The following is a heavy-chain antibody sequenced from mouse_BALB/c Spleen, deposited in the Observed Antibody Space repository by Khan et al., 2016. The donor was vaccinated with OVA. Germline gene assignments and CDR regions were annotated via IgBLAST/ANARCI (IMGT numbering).Heavy chain of an antibody. CDR2: ISSGGDYI. CDR1: GFTFSTYA. V-gene: IGHV5-9-3*01. J-gene: IGHJ3*01. Sequence: EVELVESGGDFVKPGGSLKLSCSASGFTFSTYAMSWVRQTPEKRLEWVAAISSGGDYIYYPDSVQGRFTISSDNAKNPLYLQMSSLRSEDTAMYYCARHNYGPFAYWGQGTLVTVSA. CDR3: ARHNYGPFAY. D-gene: IGHD1-1*01.